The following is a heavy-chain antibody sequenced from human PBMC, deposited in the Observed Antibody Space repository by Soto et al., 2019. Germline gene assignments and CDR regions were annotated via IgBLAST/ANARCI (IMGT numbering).Heavy chain of an antibody. Sequence: SQTLSLTCAISGDSVSSNSAAWNWIRQSPSRGLEWLGRTYYRSKWYNDYAVSVKSRITINPDTSKNQFSLQLNSVTPEDTAVYYFARAGIAAADSPHFFGYWGQGTLVTVSS. CDR1: GDSVSSNSAA. J-gene: IGHJ4*02. D-gene: IGHD6-13*01. CDR2: TYYRSKWYN. V-gene: IGHV6-1*01. CDR3: ARAGIAAADSPHFFGY.